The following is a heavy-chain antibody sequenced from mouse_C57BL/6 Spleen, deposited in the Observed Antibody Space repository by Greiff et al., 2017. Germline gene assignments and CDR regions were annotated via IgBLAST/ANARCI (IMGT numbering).Heavy chain of an antibody. Sequence: QVQLQQPGAELVRPGTSVKLSCKASGYTFTSYWMHWVKQRPGQGLEWIGVIDPSDSYTNYNQKFKGKATLTVDTSSSTAYMQLSSLTSEDSAVYYCASHYYGSSYWFAYWGQGTLATVSA. CDR3: ASHYYGSSYWFAY. CDR1: GYTFTSYW. J-gene: IGHJ3*01. D-gene: IGHD1-1*01. CDR2: IDPSDSYT. V-gene: IGHV1-59*01.